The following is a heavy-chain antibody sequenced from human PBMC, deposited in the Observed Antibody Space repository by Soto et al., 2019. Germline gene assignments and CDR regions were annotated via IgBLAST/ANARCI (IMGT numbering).Heavy chain of an antibody. CDR2: INHSGST. Sequence: QVQLQQWGAGLLKPSETLSLTCAVYGGSFSGYYWTWIRQPPGTGLEWIGEINHSGSTNYNQSLNSRVTISVDTSKNQFSLKLTSVTAADAAVYYWARNKITGLFDYWGQGTLVTVSS. V-gene: IGHV4-34*01. D-gene: IGHD2-8*02. CDR3: ARNKITGLFDY. CDR1: GGSFSGYY. J-gene: IGHJ4*02.